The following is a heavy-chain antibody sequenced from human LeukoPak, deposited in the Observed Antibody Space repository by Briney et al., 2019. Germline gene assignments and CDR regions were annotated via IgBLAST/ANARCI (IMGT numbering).Heavy chain of an antibody. D-gene: IGHD3-22*01. Sequence: SETLSLTCTVSGGSISSYYWSWIRQPPGKGLEWIGYIYYSGSTNYNPSLKSRVTISVDTSKNQFSLKLSSVTAADTAVYYCARGRGYYQPRIWFDPWGQGTLVTVSS. V-gene: IGHV4-59*01. CDR1: GGSISSYY. CDR3: ARGRGYYQPRIWFDP. J-gene: IGHJ5*02. CDR2: IYYSGST.